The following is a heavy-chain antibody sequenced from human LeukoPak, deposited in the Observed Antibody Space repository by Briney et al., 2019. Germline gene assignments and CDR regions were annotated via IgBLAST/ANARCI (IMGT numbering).Heavy chain of an antibody. CDR1: GFTFDDYG. Sequence: WGSLRLSCAASGFTFDDYGMSWVRQAPGKGLEWVSGINWNGGSKGYADSVKGRFTISRDNAKNSLYLQMNSLRAEDTALYYCARGGPYYYYYMDVWGKGTTVTVSS. CDR2: INWNGGSK. CDR3: ARGGPYYYYYMDV. V-gene: IGHV3-20*04. J-gene: IGHJ6*03.